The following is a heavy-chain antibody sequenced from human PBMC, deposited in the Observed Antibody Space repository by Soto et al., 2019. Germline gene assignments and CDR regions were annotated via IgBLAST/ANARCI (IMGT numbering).Heavy chain of an antibody. CDR2: INHSGST. CDR3: ARGRSSGRSVRHYYYYGMDV. J-gene: IGHJ6*02. CDR1: GGSFSGYX. Sequence: ETLSLTCAVYGGSFSGYXXXXIRQPPGKGLEWIGEINHSGSTNYTPSLKSRVTISVDTSKNXXSLKLSSVTAADTAVYYCARGRSSGRSVRHYYYYGMDVWGQGTTVTVSS. V-gene: IGHV4-34*01. D-gene: IGHD6-19*01.